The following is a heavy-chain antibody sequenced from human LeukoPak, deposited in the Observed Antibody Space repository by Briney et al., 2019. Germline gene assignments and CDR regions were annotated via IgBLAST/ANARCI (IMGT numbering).Heavy chain of an antibody. CDR2: IIPVYGTA. D-gene: IGHD3-10*01. CDR1: GGSFNNYA. V-gene: IGHV1-69*05. Sequence: ASVKVSCKASGGSFNNYAISWVRQAPGQGPEWLGGIIPVYGTANYARKFQGRVTMTTDDSTNTAYMELSSLKSDDTAVYYCARVAEITHYSYIDVWGKGTTVTVSS. J-gene: IGHJ6*03. CDR3: ARVAEITHYSYIDV.